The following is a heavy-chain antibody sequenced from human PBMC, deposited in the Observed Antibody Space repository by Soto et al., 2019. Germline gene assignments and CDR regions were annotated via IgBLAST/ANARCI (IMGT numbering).Heavy chain of an antibody. CDR1: GFTFSKYW. V-gene: IGHV3-7*04. Sequence: EVELVESGGGLVQPGGSLRLSCAASGFTFSKYWMSWVRQAPGKGLEWVANINEDGTDKYYLESVKGRFTISRDNVENSGHLLINSLRGEDTAVFYCVRGDALDFWGQGTMVTVSS. J-gene: IGHJ3*01. CDR2: INEDGTDK. CDR3: VRGDALDF.